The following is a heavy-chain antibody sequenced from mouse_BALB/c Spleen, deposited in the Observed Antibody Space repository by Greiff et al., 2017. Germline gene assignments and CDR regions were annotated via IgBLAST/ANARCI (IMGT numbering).Heavy chain of an antibody. CDR1: GFTFSDYG. CDR2: ISNLAYSI. V-gene: IGHV5-15*02. CDR3: ARDRYFDY. Sequence: EVQLQQSGGGLVQPGGSRKLSCAASGFTFSDYGMAWVRQAPGKGPEWVAFISNLAYSIYYADTVTGRFTISRENAKNTLYLEMSSLRSEDTAMYYCARDRYFDYWGQGTTLTVSS. J-gene: IGHJ2*01.